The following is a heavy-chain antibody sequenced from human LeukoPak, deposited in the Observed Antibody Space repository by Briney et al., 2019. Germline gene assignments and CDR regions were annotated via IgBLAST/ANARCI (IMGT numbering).Heavy chain of an antibody. D-gene: IGHD3-10*01. CDR1: GYSFPTYG. CDR2: ISNDNGIT. Sequence: GASVKVSCKTSGYSFPTYGISWVRQAPGQGLEWMGWISNDNGITNYAPQFQGRVTLDTETYTSTAYMELRNLRSDDTAVYYCARGGFDYYGTGRAFDVWGRGTLVTVSS. J-gene: IGHJ4*02. CDR3: ARGGFDYYGTGRAFDV. V-gene: IGHV1-18*01.